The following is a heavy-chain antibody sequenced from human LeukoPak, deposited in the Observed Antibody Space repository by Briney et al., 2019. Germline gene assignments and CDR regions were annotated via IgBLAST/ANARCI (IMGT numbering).Heavy chain of an antibody. CDR3: ARGTVTTDFGY. D-gene: IGHD4-17*01. CDR1: GFTFRSSA. CDR2: ISGNGDST. J-gene: IGHJ4*02. Sequence: GGSLRLSCAASGFTFRSSAMSWVRQAPGKGPEWVSAISGNGDSTYYADSVKGRFTISRDNSKNTLYLQMNSLRAEDTAVYYCARGTVTTDFGYWGQGTLVTVSS. V-gene: IGHV3-23*01.